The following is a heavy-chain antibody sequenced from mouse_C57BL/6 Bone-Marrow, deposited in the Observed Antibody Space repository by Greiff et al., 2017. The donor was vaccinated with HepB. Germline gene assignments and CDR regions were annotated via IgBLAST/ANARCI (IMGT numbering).Heavy chain of an antibody. J-gene: IGHJ3*01. V-gene: IGHV1-81*01. Sequence: QVQLQQSGAELARPGASVKLSCKASGYTFTSYGISWVKQRTGQCLEWIGEIYPRSGNTYYNEKFKGKATLTADKSSSTAYMELRSLTSEDSAVYFCARGRWLLLAYWGQGTLVTVSA. CDR1: GYTFTSYG. CDR3: ARGRWLLLAY. CDR2: IYPRSGNT. D-gene: IGHD2-3*01.